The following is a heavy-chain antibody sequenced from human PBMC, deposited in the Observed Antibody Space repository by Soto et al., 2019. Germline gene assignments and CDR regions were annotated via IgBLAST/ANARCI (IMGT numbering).Heavy chain of an antibody. J-gene: IGHJ4*02. CDR3: TRRRDWTAVDPLDY. CDR2: IYYSGTT. CDR1: GGSISSGDYY. Sequence: SETLSLTCTVSGGSISSGDYYWSWIRQPPGKGLEWIGYIYYSGTTYYNPSLKSRVTISIDTSKNQFSLKLSSVTAADTAVYYCTRRRDWTAVDPLDYWGQGTLVTVSS. V-gene: IGHV4-30-4*01. D-gene: IGHD5-18*01.